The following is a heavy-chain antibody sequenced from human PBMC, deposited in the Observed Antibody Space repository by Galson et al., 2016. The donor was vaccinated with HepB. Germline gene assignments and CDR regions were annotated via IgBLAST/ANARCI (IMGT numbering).Heavy chain of an antibody. V-gene: IGHV3-48*01. CDR2: ISTTSSAI. Sequence: SLRLSCAASGFTFSGYKMNWVRQAPGKALEWVSYISTTSSAIYYADSVKGRFSISRDNSKNTLHLQMNSLRAEDTAVYYCARIYYEILTGLTPWYYFDSWGQGTLVTVSS. J-gene: IGHJ4*02. CDR3: ARIYYEILTGLTPWYYFDS. CDR1: GFTFSGYK. D-gene: IGHD3-9*01.